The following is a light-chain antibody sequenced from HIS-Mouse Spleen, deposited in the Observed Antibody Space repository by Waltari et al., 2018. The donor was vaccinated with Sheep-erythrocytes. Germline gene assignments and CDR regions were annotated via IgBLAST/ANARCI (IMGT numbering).Light chain of an antibody. V-gene: IGKV3-20*01. CDR2: GAS. J-gene: IGKJ3*01. CDR1: QSVRRSY. CDR3: QQYGSSRQQTFT. Sequence: EIVLTQSPGTLSLSPGESATLSCRASQSVRRSYLAWYQQKPGQAPRLLIYGASSRATGIPDRFSGSGSGTDFTLTISRLEPEDFAVYYCQQYGSSRQQTFTFGPGTKVDIK.